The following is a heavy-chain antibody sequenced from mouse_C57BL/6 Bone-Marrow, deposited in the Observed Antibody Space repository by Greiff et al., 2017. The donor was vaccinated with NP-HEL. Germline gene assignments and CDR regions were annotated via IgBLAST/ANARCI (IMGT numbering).Heavy chain of an antibody. J-gene: IGHJ1*03. CDR2: INPNNGGT. D-gene: IGHD2-3*01. CDR3: ARDGYYSSWYFDV. V-gene: IGHV1-26*01. CDR1: GYTFTDYY. Sequence: EVQLQQSGPELVKPGASVKISCKASGYTFTDYYMNWVKQSHGKSLEWIGDINPNNGGTSYNQKFKGKATFTVDKSSSTAYMELRSLTSEDSAVYYCARDGYYSSWYFDVWGTGTTVTVSS.